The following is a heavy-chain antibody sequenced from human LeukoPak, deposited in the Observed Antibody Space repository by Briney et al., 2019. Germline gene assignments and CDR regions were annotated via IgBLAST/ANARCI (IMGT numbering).Heavy chain of an antibody. D-gene: IGHD1-26*01. V-gene: IGHV3-21*01. J-gene: IGHJ4*02. CDR3: ARARPGNY. CDR2: ISSSSSYI. CDR1: GFTFNNYW. Sequence: GGSLRLSCAASGFTFNNYWMSWVRQAPGKGLEWVSSISSSSSYIYYADSVKGRFTISRDNAKNSLYLQMNSLRAEDTAVYYCARARPGNYWGQGTLVTVSS.